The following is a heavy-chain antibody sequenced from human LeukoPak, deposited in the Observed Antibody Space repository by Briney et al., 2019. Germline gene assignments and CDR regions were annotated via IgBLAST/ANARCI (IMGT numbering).Heavy chain of an antibody. Sequence: GGSLRLSCAASGFTFSSYWMSWVRQAPGKGLEWVAVISYDGRNIHYPDSVKGRFTISRDISTDTLWLQMDSLRTEDTAVYYCAKGPLRGTAAAIDYWGQGTLVTVSS. D-gene: IGHD2-2*01. CDR3: AKGPLRGTAAAIDY. V-gene: IGHV3-30*18. CDR1: GFTFSSYW. J-gene: IGHJ4*02. CDR2: ISYDGRNI.